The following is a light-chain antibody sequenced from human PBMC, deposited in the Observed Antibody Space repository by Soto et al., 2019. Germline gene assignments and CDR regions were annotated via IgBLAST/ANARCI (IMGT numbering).Light chain of an antibody. CDR3: QQYNTWVRGT. J-gene: IGKJ2*01. CDR2: GAS. Sequence: EVEVTQSPATLSVSPGERVTLSCRASQSVDSDVAWFQHKPGQAPRLLIYGASTRAAGIPGRFSGSGYETDFTFTISSLEPEDSATYYCQQYNTWVRGTFGQGTKLEIK. V-gene: IGKV3-15*01. CDR1: QSVDSD.